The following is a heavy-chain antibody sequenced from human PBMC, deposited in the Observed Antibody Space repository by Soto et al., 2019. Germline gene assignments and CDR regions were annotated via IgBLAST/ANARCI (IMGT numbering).Heavy chain of an antibody. J-gene: IGHJ6*02. CDR2: ITPSSGNT. V-gene: IGHV1-18*01. Sequence: QVQLVQSGDEVRKPGSSVKVSCKASGYIFVNYGIAWVRQAPGQGLERMGWITPSSGNTHYASKVKGRRTTXPXTXSSPHSMDPGSLTTSEPCVCDRAKVDTYVTPPPQHVWGQGTTVTVSS. D-gene: IGHD3-16*01. CDR1: GYIFVNYG. CDR3: AKVDTYVTPPPQHV.